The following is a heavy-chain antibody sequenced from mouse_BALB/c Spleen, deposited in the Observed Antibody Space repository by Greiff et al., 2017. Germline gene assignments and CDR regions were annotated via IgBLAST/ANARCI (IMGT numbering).Heavy chain of an antibody. D-gene: IGHD1-1*01. J-gene: IGHJ4*01. CDR2: IWRGGST. CDR1: GFSLTSYG. V-gene: IGHV2-5-1*01. Sequence: VKLVESGPSLVQPSQSLSITCTVSGFSLTSYGVHWVRQSPGKGLEWLGVIWRGGSTDYNAAFMSRLSITKDNSKSQVFFKMNSLQADDTAIYYCAKEHYVYAMDYWGQGTSVTVSS. CDR3: AKEHYVYAMDY.